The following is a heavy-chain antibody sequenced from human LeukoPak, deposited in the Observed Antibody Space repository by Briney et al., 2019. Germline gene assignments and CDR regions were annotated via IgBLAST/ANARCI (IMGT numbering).Heavy chain of an antibody. CDR1: GYTFTSYG. V-gene: IGHV1-18*01. CDR2: ISAYNGNT. D-gene: IGHD3-22*01. J-gene: IGHJ6*02. Sequence: ASVKVSCKASGYTFTSYGISWVRQAPGQGLEWMGWISAYNGNTNYAQKPQGRVTMTTDTSTSTAYMELRSLRSDDTAVYYCARDAPPSRLFDYYYYYGMDVWGQGTTVTVSS. CDR3: ARDAPPSRLFDYYYYYGMDV.